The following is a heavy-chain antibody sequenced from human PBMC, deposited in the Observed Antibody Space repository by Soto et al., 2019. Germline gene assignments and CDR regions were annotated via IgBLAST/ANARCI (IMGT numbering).Heavy chain of an antibody. D-gene: IGHD4-4*01. CDR1: GFTFSSYG. CDR2: ISYDGSNK. CDR3: AKGGPGRYSNYVNDY. J-gene: IGHJ4*02. Sequence: PGGSLRLSCAASGFTFSSYGMHWVRQAPGKGLEWVAVISYDGSNKYYADSVKGRFTISRDNSKNTLYLQMNSLRAEDTAVYYCAKGGPGRYSNYVNDYWGQGTLVTVSS. V-gene: IGHV3-30*18.